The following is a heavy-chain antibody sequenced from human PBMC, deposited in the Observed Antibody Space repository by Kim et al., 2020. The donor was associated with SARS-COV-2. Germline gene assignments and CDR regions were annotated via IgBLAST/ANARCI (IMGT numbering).Heavy chain of an antibody. CDR3: AKDPYGLLSRDV. D-gene: IGHD4-17*01. CDR1: GFTFSSYA. CDR2: IYSGGSST. V-gene: IGHV3-23*03. J-gene: IGHJ6*02. Sequence: GGSLRLSCAASGFTFSSYAMSWVRQAPGKGLEWVSVIYSGGSSTYYADSVKGRFTISRDNSKNTLYLQMNSLRAEDTAVYYCAKDPYGLLSRDVWGQGTTVTVSS.